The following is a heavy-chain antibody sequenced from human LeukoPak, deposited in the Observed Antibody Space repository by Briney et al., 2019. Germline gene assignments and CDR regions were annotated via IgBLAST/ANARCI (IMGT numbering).Heavy chain of an antibody. CDR2: IIPMFGTG. CDR3: GRVTATGKYYYYYYMDV. V-gene: IGHV1-69*13. D-gene: IGHD5-18*01. CDR1: GNTFKNDA. J-gene: IGHJ6*03. Sequence: SVKVSCKASGNTFKNDAISWVRQAPGQGLEWMGGIIPMFGTGNYAQKFQGRVTITADESTSTAYMKLSSLRSEDTAVYDCGRVTATGKYYYYYYMDVWGKGTTVTVSS.